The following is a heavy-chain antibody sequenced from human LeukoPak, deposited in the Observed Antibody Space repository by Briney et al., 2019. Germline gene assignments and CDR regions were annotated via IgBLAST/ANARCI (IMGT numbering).Heavy chain of an antibody. CDR3: ARGSYYDSSGYYG. V-gene: IGHV3-30-3*01. CDR2: ISYDGSNK. Sequence: GGSLRLSCAASGFTFSSYAMSWVRQAPGKGLEWVAVISYDGSNKYYADSVKGRFTISRDNSKNTLYLQMNSLRAEDTAVYYCARGSYYDSSGYYGWGQGTLVTVSS. D-gene: IGHD3-22*01. CDR1: GFTFSSYA. J-gene: IGHJ4*02.